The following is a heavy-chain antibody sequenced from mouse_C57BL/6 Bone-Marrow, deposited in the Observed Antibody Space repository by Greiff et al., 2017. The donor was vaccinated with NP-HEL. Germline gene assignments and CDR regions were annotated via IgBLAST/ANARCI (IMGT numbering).Heavy chain of an antibody. J-gene: IGHJ3*01. CDR2: IWSGGST. D-gene: IGHD2-14*01. CDR1: GFSLTSYG. V-gene: IGHV2-4*01. CDR3: AKYRRDGAWFAY. Sequence: QVQLKESGPGLVQPSQSLSITCTVSGFSLTSYGVHWVRQPPGKGLEWLGVIWSGGSTDYNAAFISRLSISKDNSKSQVFFKMNSLQADDTAIYYCAKYRRDGAWFAYWGQGTLVTVSA.